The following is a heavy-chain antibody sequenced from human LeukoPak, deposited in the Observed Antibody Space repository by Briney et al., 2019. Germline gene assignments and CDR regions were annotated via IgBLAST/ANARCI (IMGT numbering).Heavy chain of an antibody. CDR2: ISSTSSTM. CDR1: GFTFTTYS. V-gene: IGHV3-48*01. J-gene: IGHJ3*02. D-gene: IGHD6-6*01. Sequence: GGSLRLSCAASGFTFTTYSMNWVRQALGEGLEWVSYISSTSSTMYYADSVKGRFTISRDNAKNSLYLQMNSLRAEDTAVYYCTRGYSSSSGRAFDIWGQGTMVTVSS. CDR3: TRGYSSSSGRAFDI.